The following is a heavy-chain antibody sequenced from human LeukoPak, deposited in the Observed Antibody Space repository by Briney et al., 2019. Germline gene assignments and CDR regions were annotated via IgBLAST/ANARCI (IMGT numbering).Heavy chain of an antibody. V-gene: IGHV3-21*01. D-gene: IGHD5-12*01. Sequence: GGSLRLSCAASPFTSSGHWMSWVRQAPGKGLEWVSSISSSSSYIYYADSVKGRFTISRDNAKNSLYLQMNSLRAEDTAVYYCARRRPASGYLLWGQGTLVTVSS. J-gene: IGHJ4*02. CDR1: PFTSSGHW. CDR2: ISSSSSYI. CDR3: ARRRPASGYLL.